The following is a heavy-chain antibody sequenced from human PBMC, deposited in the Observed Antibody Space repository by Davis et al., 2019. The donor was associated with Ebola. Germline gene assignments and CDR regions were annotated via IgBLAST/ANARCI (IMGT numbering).Heavy chain of an antibody. CDR2: INNDGTGT. CDR3: ARSRGSTVTPFDY. CDR1: GFTFSSYW. J-gene: IGHJ4*02. V-gene: IGHV3-74*01. D-gene: IGHD4-17*01. Sequence: GESLKISCAASGFTFSSYWMHWVRQAPGKGLVWVSRINNDGTGTNYADSVKGRFTISRDNAKDSLYLQMTSLRDEDTAVYYCARSRGSTVTPFDYWGQGTLVTVSS.